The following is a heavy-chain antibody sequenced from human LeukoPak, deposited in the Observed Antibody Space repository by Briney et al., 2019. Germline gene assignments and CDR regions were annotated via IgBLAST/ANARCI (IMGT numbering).Heavy chain of an antibody. D-gene: IGHD5-18*01. CDR3: VRDKDIQGYSYGYYNESSGYADALDI. Sequence: GRSLRLSCIASGFIFDDYGMSWVRPAPEKRLGWVSGIEWNVGTTGYAGSVKGRCTISRDNAKNSLYVQVRSLRAEDTALYYCVRDKDIQGYSYGYYNESSGYADALDIWGQGIMVTVSS. CDR2: IEWNVGTT. V-gene: IGHV3-20*04. J-gene: IGHJ3*02. CDR1: GFIFDDYG.